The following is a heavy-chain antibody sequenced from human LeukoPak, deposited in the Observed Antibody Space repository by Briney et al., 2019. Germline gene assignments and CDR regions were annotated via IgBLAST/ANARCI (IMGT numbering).Heavy chain of an antibody. CDR1: GGSISSYY. J-gene: IGHJ4*02. D-gene: IGHD2/OR15-2a*01. CDR3: AGHHPRNTVDF. CDR2: IYYSGTT. Sequence: SSETLSLTCTVSGGSISSYYWSWIRQPPGKGLEWIGYIYYSGTTNYNPSLKSRVTISVDTSKNQFSLKLSSVTAADTAVYYCAGHHPRNTVDFWGQGTLVTVSS. V-gene: IGHV4-59*08.